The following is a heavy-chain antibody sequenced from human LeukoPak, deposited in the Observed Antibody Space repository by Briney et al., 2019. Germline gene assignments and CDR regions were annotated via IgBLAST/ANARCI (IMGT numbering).Heavy chain of an antibody. CDR1: GGPISSGGYY. D-gene: IGHD2-15*01. V-gene: IGHV4-31*03. Sequence: SQTLSLTCTVSGGPISSGGYYWPWIRQHPGKGLDWIGYIYYSGSNYYNPSLKSRVTISVDTSKNQFSLRLSSVTAADTAVYYCALGYCGGGSCYAREYFQHWGQGTLVTVSS. CDR2: IYYSGSN. CDR3: ALGYCGGGSCYAREYFQH. J-gene: IGHJ1*01.